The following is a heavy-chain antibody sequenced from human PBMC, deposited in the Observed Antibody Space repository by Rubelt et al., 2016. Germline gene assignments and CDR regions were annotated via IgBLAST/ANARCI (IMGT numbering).Heavy chain of an antibody. CDR2: INHSGSP. J-gene: IGHJ4*02. CDR3: RISGVMVRGAEFDY. Sequence: QVQLQQWGAGLLKPSETLSLTCAVYGGSFSGYYWSWIRQPPGKGLEWIGEINHSGSPKYNPSLESRVTISVDTSKRQFSLTLSSVTAADTALYYCRISGVMVRGAEFDYWGQGILVTVSS. V-gene: IGHV4-34*01. D-gene: IGHD3-10*01. CDR1: GGSFSGYY.